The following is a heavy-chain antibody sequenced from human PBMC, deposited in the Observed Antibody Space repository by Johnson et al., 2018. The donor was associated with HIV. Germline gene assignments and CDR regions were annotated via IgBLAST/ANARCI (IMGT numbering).Heavy chain of an antibody. D-gene: IGHD6-13*01. CDR2: VSATGDST. CDR3: ARATSASGTDNDAFDI. CDR1: GFTFDDYA. J-gene: IGHJ3*02. Sequence: VQLVESGGGLVQPGRSLRLSCAASGFTFDDYAMGWVRQAPGEGLAWVSVVSATGDSTYYADSVKGRFTISRDNSKNTLYVQMNSLRAEDTAIYHCARATSASGTDNDAFDIWGQGTMVTVSS. V-gene: IGHV3-23*04.